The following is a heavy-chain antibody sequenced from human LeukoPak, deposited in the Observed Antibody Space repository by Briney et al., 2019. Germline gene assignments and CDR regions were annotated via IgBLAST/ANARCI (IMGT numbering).Heavy chain of an antibody. V-gene: IGHV3-23*01. J-gene: IGHJ4*02. Sequence: GGSLRLSCAASGFTFTTYAMSWVRQAPGKELEWVSAVIGSGDGTHYADSVRGRFTISRDTSENTLYLQMNNLRAEDTAIYYCAKGFDTSILADYWGQGTLVTVSS. CDR2: VIGSGDGT. CDR3: AKGFDTSILADY. D-gene: IGHD5-18*01. CDR1: GFTFTTYA.